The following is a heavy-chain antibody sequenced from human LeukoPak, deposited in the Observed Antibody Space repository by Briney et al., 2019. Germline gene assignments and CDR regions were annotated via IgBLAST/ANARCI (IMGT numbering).Heavy chain of an antibody. J-gene: IGHJ4*02. CDR2: IYHSERT. CDR1: GYSINNGFY. D-gene: IGHD1-20*01. Sequence: PSETLSLTCTVSGYSINNGFYWGWIRQPPGKGLEWIGSIYHSERTHYNPSLKSRVTISVDTSKNQFSLKLSSVTAADTAVYYCARVLPITPYFDYWGQGTLVAVSS. V-gene: IGHV4-38-2*02. CDR3: ARVLPITPYFDY.